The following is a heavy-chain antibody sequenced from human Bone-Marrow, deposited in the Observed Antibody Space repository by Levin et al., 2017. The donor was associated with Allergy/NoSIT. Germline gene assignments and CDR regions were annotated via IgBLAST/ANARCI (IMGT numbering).Heavy chain of an antibody. V-gene: IGHV3-48*01. CDR2: ISTSSGTI. CDR1: GFTFNSLT. CDR3: AAFYCSGGSCYSEAFDI. Sequence: GGSLRLSCAASGFTFNSLTMNWVRQAPGKGLEWVSYISTSSGTIFYADSVKGRFTISRDNAKNSLYLQMNSLRAEDTALYYCAAFYCSGGSCYSEAFDIWGQGTMVTVSS. J-gene: IGHJ3*02. D-gene: IGHD2-15*01.